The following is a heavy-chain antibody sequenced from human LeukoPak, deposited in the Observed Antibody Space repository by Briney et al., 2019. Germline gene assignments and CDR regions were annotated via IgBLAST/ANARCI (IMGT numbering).Heavy chain of an antibody. CDR1: DGSINSYY. CDR2: IHSSGAT. Sequence: SETLSLTCSVSDGSINSYYWSWIQQPPGKGLEWIGYIHSSGATHYNPSLKSRVTTSLDTSKNQFSLKLSSVTAADTAVYYCASSGWYDYYYYSMDVWGQGTTVTVSS. V-gene: IGHV4-4*09. CDR3: ASSGWYDYYYYSMDV. D-gene: IGHD6-19*01. J-gene: IGHJ6*02.